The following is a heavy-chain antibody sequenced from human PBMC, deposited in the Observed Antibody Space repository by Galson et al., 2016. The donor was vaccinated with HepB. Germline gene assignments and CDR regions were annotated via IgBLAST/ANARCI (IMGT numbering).Heavy chain of an antibody. D-gene: IGHD3-22*01. CDR3: ARDLVVTRNYYYYHYMDV. V-gene: IGHV3-53*05. J-gene: IGHJ6*03. CDR1: GFSVSNNY. CDR2: IYSGDYT. Sequence: SLRLSCAPSGFSVSNNYMNWVRQAPGKGLEWVSVIYSGDYTYYADSVKGRLTIFRDISKNTLYPQMNRLRAEDTAVYYCARDLVVTRNYYYYHYMDVWGKGTTVTVSS.